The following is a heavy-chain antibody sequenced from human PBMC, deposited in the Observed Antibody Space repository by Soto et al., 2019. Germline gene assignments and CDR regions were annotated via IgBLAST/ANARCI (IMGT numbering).Heavy chain of an antibody. CDR3: ARQDGSANYYFDS. V-gene: IGHV5-51*01. Sequence: NPGESLKISCKGSGYSFSFYWIAWVRQMPGKGLEWMGIIYPGDSDTRYSPSFQGQVTISADKSISTAYLQWSSLKASDTAMYYCARQDGSANYYFDSRGQGTLVTVSS. CDR2: IYPGDSDT. J-gene: IGHJ4*02. CDR1: GYSFSFYW. D-gene: IGHD3-10*01.